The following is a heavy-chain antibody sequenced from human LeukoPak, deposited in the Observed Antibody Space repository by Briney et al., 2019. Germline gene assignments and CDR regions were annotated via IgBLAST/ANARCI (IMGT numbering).Heavy chain of an antibody. V-gene: IGHV1-69*06. J-gene: IGHJ6*03. D-gene: IGHD3-3*01. CDR3: ARGPVLRFLEWLSNYYYYYMDV. Sequence: GSSVKVSCKASGGTFSSYAISWVRQAPGQGLEWMGGIIPIFGTANYAQKFQGRVTITADKSTSTAYMELSSLRSEDTAVYYCARGPVLRFLEWLSNYYYYYMDVWGKGTTVTVSS. CDR2: IIPIFGTA. CDR1: GGTFSSYA.